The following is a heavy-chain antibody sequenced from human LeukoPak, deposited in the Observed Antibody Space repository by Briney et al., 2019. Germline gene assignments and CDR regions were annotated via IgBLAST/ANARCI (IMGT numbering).Heavy chain of an antibody. V-gene: IGHV3-23*01. CDR2: ISGNSGRT. Sequence: GGSLRLSCAASGFTFSSYAMSWVRQAPGKGLEWVSSISGNSGRTYYADSVKGRFSISRDNSNNTLYLQMNSLRAEDAAVYYCARSGSGWFDRWGQGTLVTVSS. D-gene: IGHD6-19*01. J-gene: IGHJ5*02. CDR3: ARSGSGWFDR. CDR1: GFTFSSYA.